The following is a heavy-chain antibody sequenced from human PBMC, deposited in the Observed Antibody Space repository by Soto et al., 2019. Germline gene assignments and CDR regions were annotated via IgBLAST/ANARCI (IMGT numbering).Heavy chain of an antibody. CDR3: ARVLKDIVGAIDYYYYGMDV. Sequence: PSETLSLTCSVSGGSINSDDSFWGWIRRPPGKGLEWIGSIYHSGSTYYNPSLKSRVTISVDTSKNQFSLKLSSVTAADTAVYYCARVLKDIVGAIDYYYYGMDVWGQGTTVTVSS. J-gene: IGHJ6*02. D-gene: IGHD1-26*01. CDR1: GGSINSDDSF. V-gene: IGHV4-39*07. CDR2: IYHSGST.